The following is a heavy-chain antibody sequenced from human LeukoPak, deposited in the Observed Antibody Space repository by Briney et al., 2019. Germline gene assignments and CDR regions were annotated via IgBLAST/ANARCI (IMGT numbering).Heavy chain of an antibody. CDR3: AKAGYSTSWYYLDF. D-gene: IGHD6-13*01. CDR1: DFTFSDYG. J-gene: IGHJ4*02. Sequence: PGGSLRLSCAASDFTFSDYGMHWVRQAPGKGLEWVAFIRFDGGNEIYGDSVKGRFTISRDDSKDTLYLQMNSLSAEDTAVHFCAKAGYSTSWYYLDFWGQGTLVTVSS. V-gene: IGHV3-30*02. CDR2: IRFDGGNE.